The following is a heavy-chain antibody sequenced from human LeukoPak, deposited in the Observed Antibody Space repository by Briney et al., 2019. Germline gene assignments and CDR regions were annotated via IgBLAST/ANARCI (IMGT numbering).Heavy chain of an antibody. CDR3: AGAYYYGSGGFDP. CDR2: INPNSGGT. D-gene: IGHD3-10*01. Sequence: ASVKVSCKASGYTFTSYGISWVRQAPGQGLEWMGWINPNSGGTNYAQKFQGRVTMTRDTSISTAYLELSRLRSDDTAVYYCAGAYYYGSGGFDPWGQGTLVTVSS. J-gene: IGHJ5*02. V-gene: IGHV1-2*02. CDR1: GYTFTSYG.